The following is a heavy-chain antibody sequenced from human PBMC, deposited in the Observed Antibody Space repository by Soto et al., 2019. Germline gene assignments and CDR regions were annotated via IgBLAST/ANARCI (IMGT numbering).Heavy chain of an antibody. Sequence: GGPLRLSCAASGFTFSSYGMHWVRQAPGKGLEWVAVISYDGSNKYYADPVKGRFTISRDNSKNTLYLQMNSLRAEDTAVYYCAKDPSRSYDFWSGYCHYWGQGTLVTVSS. J-gene: IGHJ4*02. D-gene: IGHD3-3*01. CDR3: AKDPSRSYDFWSGYCHY. CDR1: GFTFSSYG. CDR2: ISYDGSNK. V-gene: IGHV3-30*18.